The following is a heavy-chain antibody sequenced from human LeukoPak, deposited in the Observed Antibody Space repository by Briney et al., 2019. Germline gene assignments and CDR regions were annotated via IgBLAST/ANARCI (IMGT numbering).Heavy chain of an antibody. CDR2: ISSNGGST. V-gene: IGHV3-64D*06. J-gene: IGHJ3*02. D-gene: IGHD3-9*01. Sequence: GGSLRLSCSASGFTFSSYAMHWVRQAPGKGLEYVSAISSNGGSTYYADSVKGRFTISRDNSKNTLYLQMSSLRAEDTAVYYCTTVVPYYDILTGPDAFDIWGQGTMVTVSS. CDR1: GFTFSSYA. CDR3: TTVVPYYDILTGPDAFDI.